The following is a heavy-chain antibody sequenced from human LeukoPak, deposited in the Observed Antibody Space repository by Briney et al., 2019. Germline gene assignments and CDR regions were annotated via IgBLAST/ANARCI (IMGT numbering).Heavy chain of an antibody. CDR1: GDSISTSNSY. V-gene: IGHV4-39*01. CDR2: IYYSGNT. Sequence: SETLSLTCTVSGDSISTSNSYWGWIRQPPGKGLEWIGSIYYSGNTYYNASLKSRVTISVDTSKNQFYLKFTPVTAAHTAVYYCARGSVRFDYWGHGTLVTVSS. CDR3: ARGSVRFDY. J-gene: IGHJ4*01.